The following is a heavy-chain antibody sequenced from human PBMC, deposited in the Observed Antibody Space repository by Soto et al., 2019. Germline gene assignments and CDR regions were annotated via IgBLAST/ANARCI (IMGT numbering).Heavy chain of an antibody. CDR1: GYTFTSYY. CDR2: INPSGGST. V-gene: IGHV1-46*01. CDR3: ARENYDILTGYYIYYGMDV. J-gene: IGHJ6*02. Sequence: ASVKVSCKASGYTFTSYYMHWVRQAPGQGLEWMGIINPSGGSTSYAQKFQGRVTMTRDKSTSTVYMELSSLRSEDTAVYYCARENYDILTGYYIYYGMDVWGQGTTVTVSS. D-gene: IGHD3-9*01.